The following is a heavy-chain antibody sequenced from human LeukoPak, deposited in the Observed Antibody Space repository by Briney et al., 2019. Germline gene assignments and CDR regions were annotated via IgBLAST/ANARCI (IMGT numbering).Heavy chain of an antibody. J-gene: IGHJ4*02. CDR2: ISYNGGNE. V-gene: IGHV3-30*14. D-gene: IGHD6-19*01. CDR1: GFIFDTYA. CDR3: ARDPPFSSGWSQNFFDF. Sequence: GGPLRLSCTPSGFIFDTYAMPWVRQAPGKGLERVALISYNGGNENYADSVKGRFTISRDNSKNTLFLQMDSLRADDTAVYYCARDPPFSSGWSQNFFDFWGQGTPVTVSS.